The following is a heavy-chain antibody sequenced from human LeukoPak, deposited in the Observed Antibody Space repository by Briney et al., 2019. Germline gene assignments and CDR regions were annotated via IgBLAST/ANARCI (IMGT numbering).Heavy chain of an antibody. V-gene: IGHV4-39*07. CDR2: IYSSGSS. CDR1: GGSISSSSYY. J-gene: IGHJ3*02. CDR3: ARSDGYGLVGI. Sequence: SETLSLTCTVSGGSISSSSYYWGWLRQPPGKTLEWIGSIYSSGSSYYNLSLKSRIIIIIDTPKNHFSLTLSSVTAADTAVYYCARSDGYGLVGIWGQGTMVTVSS. D-gene: IGHD3-10*01.